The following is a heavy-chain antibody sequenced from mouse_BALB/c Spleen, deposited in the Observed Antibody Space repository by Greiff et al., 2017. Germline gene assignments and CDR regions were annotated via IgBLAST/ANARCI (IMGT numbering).Heavy chain of an antibody. CDR2: IHPGSGST. V-gene: IGHV1S22*01. CDR1: GYTFTSYW. Sequence: LQQPGSELVRPGASVKLSCKASGYTFTSYWMHWVKQRPGQGLEWIGNIHPGSGSTNYDEKFKSKATLTVDTSSSTAYMQLSSLTSEDSAVYYCTRGGDYGPFAYWGQGTLVTVSA. D-gene: IGHD1-2*01. J-gene: IGHJ3*01. CDR3: TRGGDYGPFAY.